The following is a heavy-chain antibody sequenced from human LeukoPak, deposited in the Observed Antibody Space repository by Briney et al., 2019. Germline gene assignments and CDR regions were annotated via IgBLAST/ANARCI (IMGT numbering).Heavy chain of an antibody. D-gene: IGHD3-22*01. V-gene: IGHV3-23*01. J-gene: IGHJ4*02. CDR3: AKEGHYYDSSGRDYFDY. Sequence: GGSLRLSCAASGFTFSSYAMSWVRQAPGKGLEWVSAISSSGGSTYYADSVKGRFTISRDNSKNTLYLQMNSLRAEDTAVYYCAKEGHYYDSSGRDYFDYWGQGTLVTVSS. CDR2: ISSSGGST. CDR1: GFTFSSYA.